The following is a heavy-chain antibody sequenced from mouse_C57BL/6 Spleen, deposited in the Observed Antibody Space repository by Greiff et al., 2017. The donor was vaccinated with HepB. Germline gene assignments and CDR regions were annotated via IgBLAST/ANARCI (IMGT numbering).Heavy chain of an antibody. CDR2: INPSTGGT. D-gene: IGHD1-1*01. CDR1: GYSFTGYY. Sequence: VQLQQSGPELVKPGASVKISCKASGYSFTGYYMNWVKQSPEKSLEWIGEINPSTGGTTYNQKFKAKATLTVDKSSSTAYMQLKSLTSEDSAVYYCARNYGSFAYWCQGTLVTVSA. J-gene: IGHJ3*01. CDR3: ARNYGSFAY. V-gene: IGHV1-42*01.